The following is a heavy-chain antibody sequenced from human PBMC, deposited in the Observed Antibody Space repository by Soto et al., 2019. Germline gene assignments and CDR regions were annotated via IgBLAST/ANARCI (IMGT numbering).Heavy chain of an antibody. Sequence: DVEVLESGGDLVQPGGSLRLSCTASGFTFRDYAMTWVRQAPGQGLEYVSSITNRGDHTYYADSVKGRFTISRDNSKNTWYLQMNSLRVEDTAIYYCARHVVDRGVHSWGQGTLVTGSS. CDR3: ARHVVDRGVHS. CDR2: ITNRGDHT. D-gene: IGHD2-8*01. CDR1: GFTFRDYA. J-gene: IGHJ5*02. V-gene: IGHV3-23*01.